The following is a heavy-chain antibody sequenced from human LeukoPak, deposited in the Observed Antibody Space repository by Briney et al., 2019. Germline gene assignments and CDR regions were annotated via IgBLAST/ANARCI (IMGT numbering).Heavy chain of an antibody. CDR3: AREVIGISSYFDY. D-gene: IGHD4-23*01. V-gene: IGHV3-53*01. J-gene: IGHJ4*02. CDR2: IHRDDKT. Sequence: PGGSLRLSCAASGFIVSSCYMYWVRQAPGKGLEWVSFIHRDDKTYYADSVKGRFTMSRDNSRNTLFLQMNSLGADDTAVYYCAREVIGISSYFDYWGQGILVTVSS. CDR1: GFIVSSCY.